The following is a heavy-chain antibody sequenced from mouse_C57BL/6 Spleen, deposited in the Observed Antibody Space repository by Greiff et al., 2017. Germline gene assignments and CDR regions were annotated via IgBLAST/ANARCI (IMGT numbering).Heavy chain of an antibody. CDR2: IYPGDGAT. Sequence: QVQLKQSGAELVKPGASVKISCKASGYAFSSYWMNWVQQRPGKGLEWIGQIYPGDGATNYNGKFKGKATLTADKSSSTAYMQLSSLTAEDSAVYFCARGDYDVAWFAYWGQGTLVTVSA. D-gene: IGHD2-4*01. V-gene: IGHV1-80*01. CDR1: GYAFSSYW. CDR3: ARGDYDVAWFAY. J-gene: IGHJ3*01.